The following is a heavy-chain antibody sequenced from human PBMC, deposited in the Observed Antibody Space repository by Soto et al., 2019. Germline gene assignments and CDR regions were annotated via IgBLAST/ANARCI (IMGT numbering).Heavy chain of an antibody. D-gene: IGHD3-10*01. Sequence: EVQLVESGGGLVKPGGSLRLSCAASGFTFISYSMIWVRQAPGKGLEWVSSISSCSSYIYYADSLKGRFTISRDNAKNSLYLQMNSLRVEDTAVYYCARVSWPYFFDYWGQGTLVTVSS. V-gene: IGHV3-21*01. CDR2: ISSCSSYI. CDR3: ARVSWPYFFDY. J-gene: IGHJ4*02. CDR1: GFTFISYS.